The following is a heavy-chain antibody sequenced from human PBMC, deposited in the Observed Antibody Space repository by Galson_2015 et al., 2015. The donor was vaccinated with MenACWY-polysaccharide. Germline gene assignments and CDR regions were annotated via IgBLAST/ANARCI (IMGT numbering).Heavy chain of an antibody. CDR2: IKQDGSER. Sequence: SLRLSCAASGFTFSSYWMNWVRQAPGKGLEWVANIKQDGSERYYMESVKGRFTISRDNAKNSLYLQMHRLRAEDTAVYYCARERAGGGCDWDVWGQGTLVTVSS. D-gene: IGHD2-21*01. CDR3: ARERAGGGCDWDV. J-gene: IGHJ4*02. V-gene: IGHV3-7*01. CDR1: GFTFSSYW.